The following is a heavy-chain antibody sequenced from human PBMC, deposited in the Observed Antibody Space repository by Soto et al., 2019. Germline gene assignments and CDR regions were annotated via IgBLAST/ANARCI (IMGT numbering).Heavy chain of an antibody. J-gene: IGHJ5*02. D-gene: IGHD3-10*01. CDR3: ARDSSGSYTRFDP. CDR1: GGSINSGGFY. V-gene: IGHV4-31*03. Sequence: SETLSLTCTVSGGSINSGGFYWSWIRQLPGKGLEWIGYIYYSGSTYYNPSLKSRLIITMDTSNNQFSLTLRSVTVADTAVYYCARDSSGSYTRFDPWGQGTLVTVSS. CDR2: IYYSGST.